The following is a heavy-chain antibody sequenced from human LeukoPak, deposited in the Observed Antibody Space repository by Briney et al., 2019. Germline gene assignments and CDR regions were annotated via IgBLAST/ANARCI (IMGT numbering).Heavy chain of an antibody. J-gene: IGHJ6*03. Sequence: PSETLSLTCTVSGVSISSGSYDWSWIRQPAGKGLEWIGRIYTSGSTNYNPSLKSRVTISVDTSKNQLSLKLSSVTAADTAVYYCARVGDYGDSSGYYYYMDVWGKGTTVTVSS. V-gene: IGHV4-61*02. D-gene: IGHD4-17*01. CDR3: ARVGDYGDSSGYYYYMDV. CDR1: GVSISSGSYD. CDR2: IYTSGST.